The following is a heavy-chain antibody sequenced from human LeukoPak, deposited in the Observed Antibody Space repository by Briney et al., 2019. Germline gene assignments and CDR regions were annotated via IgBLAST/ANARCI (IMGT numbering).Heavy chain of an antibody. CDR2: IYHSGST. D-gene: IGHD5-18*01. V-gene: IGHV4-38-2*01. CDR3: ARSDGGYSYLDY. Sequence: PSETLSLTCAVSGYSISSGYYWGWIRQPPGKGLEWIGSIYHSGSTYYNPSLKSRVTISVDTFKNQFSLKLSSVTAADTAVYYCARSDGGYSYLDYWGQGTLVTVSS. J-gene: IGHJ4*02. CDR1: GYSISSGYY.